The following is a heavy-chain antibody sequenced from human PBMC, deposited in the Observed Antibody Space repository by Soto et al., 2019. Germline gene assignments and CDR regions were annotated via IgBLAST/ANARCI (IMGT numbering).Heavy chain of an antibody. Sequence: GGSLRLSCAASGFTFSSYAMSWVRQAPGKGLEWVSAISGSGGSTYYADSVKGRFTISRDNSKNTLYLQMNSLRAEDTAVYYCAKDMSVGEIFGVVISQYYFDYWGQGTLVTVSS. CDR2: ISGSGGST. CDR1: GFTFSSYA. V-gene: IGHV3-23*01. D-gene: IGHD3-3*01. J-gene: IGHJ4*02. CDR3: AKDMSVGEIFGVVISQYYFDY.